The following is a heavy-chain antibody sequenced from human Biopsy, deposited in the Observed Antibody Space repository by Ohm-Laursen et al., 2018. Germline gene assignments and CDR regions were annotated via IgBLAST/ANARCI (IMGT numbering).Heavy chain of an antibody. D-gene: IGHD3-10*01. CDR2: ITNSGGTV. Sequence: GSLRLSCAASGFTFRDYYMIWIRQPPGKGLEWVSYITNSGGTVYYEDYVKGRFTVSRDNAKNSLYLQMDRLRAEDTAVYYCARPPWGHAYGYYNGMDVWGQGTTVIVSS. CDR1: GFTFRDYY. V-gene: IGHV3-11*01. CDR3: ARPPWGHAYGYYNGMDV. J-gene: IGHJ6*02.